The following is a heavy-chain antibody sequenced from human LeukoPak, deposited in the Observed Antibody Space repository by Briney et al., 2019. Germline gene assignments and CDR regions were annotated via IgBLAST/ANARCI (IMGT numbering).Heavy chain of an antibody. Sequence: PSETLSLTCAVYGGSFSGYYWSWIRQPPGKGLEWIGEINHSGSTNYNPSLKSRVTISVDTSKSQFSLKLSSVTAADTAVYYCASSTVVTPLVDWGQRTLVTVSS. V-gene: IGHV4-34*01. J-gene: IGHJ4*02. CDR2: INHSGST. CDR3: ASSTVVTPLVD. D-gene: IGHD4-23*01. CDR1: GGSFSGYY.